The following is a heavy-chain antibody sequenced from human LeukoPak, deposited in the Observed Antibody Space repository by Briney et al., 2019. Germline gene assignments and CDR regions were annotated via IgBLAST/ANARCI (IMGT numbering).Heavy chain of an antibody. CDR3: ARGGCYPAIDY. CDR1: GGSFSGYY. CDR2: INHSGST. Sequence: SETLSLTCAVYGGSFSGYYWSWIRQPPGKGLEWIGEINHSGSTNYNPSLKSRVTISVDTSKNQFSLKLSSVTAADTAVYYCARGGCYPAIDYWGQGTLVTVSS. V-gene: IGHV4-34*01. D-gene: IGHD5-18*01. J-gene: IGHJ4*02.